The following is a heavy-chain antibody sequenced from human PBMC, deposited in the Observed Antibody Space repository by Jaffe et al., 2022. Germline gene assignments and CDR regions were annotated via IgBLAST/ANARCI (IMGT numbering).Heavy chain of an antibody. D-gene: IGHD1-26*01. CDR2: IYYSGST. J-gene: IGHJ3*02. Sequence: QVQLQESGPGLVKPSETLSLTCTVSGGSISSYYWSWIRQPPGKGLEWIGYIYYSGSTNYNPSLKSRVTISVDTSKNQFSLKLSSVTAADTAVYYCARGSPTSDAFDIWGQGTMVTVSS. V-gene: IGHV4-59*01. CDR1: GGSISSYY. CDR3: ARGSPTSDAFDI.